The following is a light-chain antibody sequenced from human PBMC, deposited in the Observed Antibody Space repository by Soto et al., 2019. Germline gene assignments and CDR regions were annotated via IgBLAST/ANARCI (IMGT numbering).Light chain of an antibody. CDR2: YAT. CDR3: QQSDVSPRT. Sequence: DIPMTQSPSSLSASVGARVTITCRASQSISSYLNWYQQRPGKAPNLLIYYATRLHSGVPPRFSGSGYGTDFTLTITSLQLEDFATYYCQQSDVSPRTFGQGTKVEIK. J-gene: IGKJ1*01. CDR1: QSISSY. V-gene: IGKV1-39*01.